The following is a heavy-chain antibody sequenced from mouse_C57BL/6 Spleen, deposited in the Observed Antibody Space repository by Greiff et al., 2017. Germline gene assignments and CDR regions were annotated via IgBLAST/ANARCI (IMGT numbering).Heavy chain of an antibody. V-gene: IGHV3-6*01. CDR3: ARYEGLRRSLYAMDY. D-gene: IGHD2-4*01. Sequence: EVQLQQSGPGLVKPSQSLSLTCSVTGYSITSGYYWNWIRQFPGNKLEWMGYISYDGSNNYNPSLKNRISITRDTSKNQFFLKLKSVTTEDTATYYCARYEGLRRSLYAMDYWGQGTSVTVSS. J-gene: IGHJ4*01. CDR2: ISYDGSN. CDR1: GYSITSGYY.